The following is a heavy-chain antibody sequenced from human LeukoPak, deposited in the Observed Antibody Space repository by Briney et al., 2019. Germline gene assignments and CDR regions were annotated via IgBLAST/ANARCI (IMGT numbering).Heavy chain of an antibody. CDR3: ARGLTGGGNTVAPV. Sequence: GGSLRLSCAASRFTFSSYSMNWVRQAPGKGLEWVSFICSNSKRICYADSLKGRFTISRDNAKNSLYLQMNSLRVEDTAVYYCARGLTGGGNTVAPVWGQGTLVTVSS. CDR1: RFTFSSYS. J-gene: IGHJ4*02. V-gene: IGHV3-21*01. CDR2: ICSNSKRI. D-gene: IGHD5-12*01.